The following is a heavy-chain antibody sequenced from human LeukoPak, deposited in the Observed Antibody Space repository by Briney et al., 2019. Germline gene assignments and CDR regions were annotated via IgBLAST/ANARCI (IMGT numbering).Heavy chain of an antibody. CDR2: IQQHGSET. Sequence: GGSLRLSCSVSGFTLSNHWMSWVRQAPGKGLEWVANIQQHGSETYYGDSVKGRFTISRDNAKNSLYLQMNSLRAEDTAVYYCATYSSSNGREFQYWGQGTLVTVSS. V-gene: IGHV3-7*01. CDR3: ATYSSSNGREFQY. CDR1: GFTLSNHW. J-gene: IGHJ1*01. D-gene: IGHD2-2*01.